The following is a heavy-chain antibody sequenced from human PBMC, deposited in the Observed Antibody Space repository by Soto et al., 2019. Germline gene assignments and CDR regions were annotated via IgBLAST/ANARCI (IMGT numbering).Heavy chain of an antibody. CDR2: IYSDNNT. Sequence: EVQLVETGGDLIEPGGSLRLSCAASGFTVSSDSMTWVRQAPGKGLGWISIIYSDNNTDYADSVKGRFSISRDTSKNILYLQMNSLIAEDTAEYYCARHYSAMGVWGQGTTVTVSS. V-gene: IGHV3-53*02. CDR1: GFTVSSDS. CDR3: ARHYSAMGV. J-gene: IGHJ6*02.